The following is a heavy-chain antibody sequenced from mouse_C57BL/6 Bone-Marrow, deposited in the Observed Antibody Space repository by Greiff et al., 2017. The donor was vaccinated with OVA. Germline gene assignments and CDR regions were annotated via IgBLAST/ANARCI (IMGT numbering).Heavy chain of an antibody. CDR1: GFTFTDYY. V-gene: IGHV7-3*01. D-gene: IGHD4-1*01. CDR2: IRNKANGYTT. CDR3: ARELGLFAY. Sequence: DVMLVESGGGLVQPGGSLSLSCAASGFTFTDYYMSWVRQPPGKALEWLGFIRNKANGYTTEYSASVKGRFTISRDNSQSILYLQMNALRAEDSATYYCARELGLFAYWGQGTLVTVSA. J-gene: IGHJ3*01.